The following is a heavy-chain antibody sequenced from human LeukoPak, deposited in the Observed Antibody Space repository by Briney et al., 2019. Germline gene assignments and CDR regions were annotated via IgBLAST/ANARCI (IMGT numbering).Heavy chain of an antibody. J-gene: IGHJ3*02. CDR3: ARDLKGPVNDVFDM. V-gene: IGHV3-74*01. CDR2: SNSDGSST. CDR1: GFTFSSYW. Sequence: GGSLRLSCAASGFTFSSYWMHWVRQAPGKGLVWVSHSNSDGSSTSYADSVRGRFTISRDNAKNTLYLQMNSLRAEDTAVYYCARDLKGPVNDVFDMWGQGTMVTVSS. D-gene: IGHD4-23*01.